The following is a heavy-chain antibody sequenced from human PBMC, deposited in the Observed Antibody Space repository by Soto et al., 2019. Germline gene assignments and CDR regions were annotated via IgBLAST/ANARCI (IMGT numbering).Heavy chain of an antibody. J-gene: IGHJ6*02. D-gene: IGHD7-27*01. Sequence: SETLSLTCTVSGDSIRSGIYYWGWIRQPPGKGLEWIGSAYYSGMTHYGPSLRGRVTISVDTSKNQFSLRLSSVSAADTATYYCARQIPGDRGQYYYGMDVWGQGTTVTVSS. CDR3: ARQIPGDRGQYYYGMDV. CDR2: AYYSGMT. CDR1: GDSIRSGIYY. V-gene: IGHV4-39*01.